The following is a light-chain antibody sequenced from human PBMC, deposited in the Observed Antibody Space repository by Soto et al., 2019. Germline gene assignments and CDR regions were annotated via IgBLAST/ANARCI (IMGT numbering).Light chain of an antibody. J-gene: IGKJ5*01. CDR3: QQYGSSPPIT. CDR1: QSVSSSY. Sequence: EIVLTQSPGTVSLSAGEVATPXXRTSQSVSSSYLAWYQQKPGQAPRLXXYGASSRATGIPDRFSGSGSGTDFTLTISRLEPEDFAVYYCQQYGSSPPITFGQGTRLEIK. CDR2: GAS. V-gene: IGKV3-20*01.